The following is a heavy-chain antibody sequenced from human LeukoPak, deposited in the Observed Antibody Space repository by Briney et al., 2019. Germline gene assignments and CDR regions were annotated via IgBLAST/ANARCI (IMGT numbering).Heavy chain of an antibody. CDR1: GFTFSDFY. D-gene: IGHD3-16*02. V-gene: IGHV3-11*04. CDR2: ISRSGSSI. J-gene: IGHJ4*02. Sequence: GGSLRLSCAASGFTFSDFYMNWIRQAQGKGREWVSYISRSGSSIYYADSVKGRFIISRDNAKNSLSLQMNSLRAEDTAVYYCARRYQGGFDYWGQGALVTVSS. CDR3: ARRYQGGFDY.